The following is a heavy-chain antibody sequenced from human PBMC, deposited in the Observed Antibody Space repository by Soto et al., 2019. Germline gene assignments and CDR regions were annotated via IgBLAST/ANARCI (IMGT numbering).Heavy chain of an antibody. CDR1: GYDFIGHS. Sequence: QVQLVQSGAEVKSPGASVKVSCKASGYDFIGHSMHWVRQAPGLGPEWLGWVAGVNGDTKDSEAFQGRVTLTRDTSETTASMELASIRSEDTAVYYCARGIRWSGAGVYGMDYFDSWGQGTLVNVSS. D-gene: IGHD2-15*01. J-gene: IGHJ4*02. CDR2: VAGVNGDT. V-gene: IGHV1-3*01. CDR3: ARGIRWSGAGVYGMDYFDS.